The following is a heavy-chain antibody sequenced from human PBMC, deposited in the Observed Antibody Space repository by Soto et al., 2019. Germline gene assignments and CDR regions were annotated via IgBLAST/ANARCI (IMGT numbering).Heavy chain of an antibody. Sequence: GGSLRLSCAASGFTFSSYAMSWVRQAPGKGLEWVSAISGSGGSTYYADSVKGRFTISRDNSKDTLYLQMSSLRAEDTAVYYCAKQGDYYDSSGLDYWGQGTLVTVSS. CDR1: GFTFSSYA. CDR3: AKQGDYYDSSGLDY. CDR2: ISGSGGST. D-gene: IGHD3-22*01. V-gene: IGHV3-23*01. J-gene: IGHJ4*02.